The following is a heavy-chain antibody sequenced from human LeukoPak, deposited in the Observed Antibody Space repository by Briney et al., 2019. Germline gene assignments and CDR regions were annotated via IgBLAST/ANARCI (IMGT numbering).Heavy chain of an antibody. Sequence: PSETLSLTCTVSGGSINSGDYYWSWIRQPPGKGLEWIGYMYHSGSTYYNPSLKSRVTISVDTSKNQFSLKLNSVTAADTAVYYCARESGGTDAFDIWGQGTMVTVSS. CDR3: ARESGGTDAFDI. V-gene: IGHV4-30-4*08. J-gene: IGHJ3*02. CDR1: GGSINSGDYY. D-gene: IGHD1-1*01. CDR2: MYHSGST.